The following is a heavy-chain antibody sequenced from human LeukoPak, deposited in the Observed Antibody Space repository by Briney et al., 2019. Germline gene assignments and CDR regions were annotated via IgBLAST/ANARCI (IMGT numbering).Heavy chain of an antibody. CDR2: IYSSGST. D-gene: IGHD3-10*01. CDR1: GGSIRGYY. Sequence: ASETLSLTCNVSGGSIRGYYWSWIRQPPGKGLEWIGYIYSSGSTNYNPSLKSRVTTSVDTSKNQFSLKLSSVTAADTAVYYCARDSGGYYYGSGSYPTLDYWGQGTLVTVSS. V-gene: IGHV4-59*12. CDR3: ARDSGGYYYGSGSYPTLDY. J-gene: IGHJ4*02.